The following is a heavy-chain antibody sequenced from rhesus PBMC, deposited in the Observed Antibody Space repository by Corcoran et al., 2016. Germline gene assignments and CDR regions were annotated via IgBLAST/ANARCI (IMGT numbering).Heavy chain of an antibody. V-gene: IGHV4-169*01. J-gene: IGHJ4*01. D-gene: IGHD1-44*01. CDR3: GRYIVSVGNFDY. CDR1: GTSIASHY. CDR2: FSGSGRGA. Sequence: QLQLQESGPGLVKPSETLSVACAVSGTSIASHYWGWIRQPPGKGLEWIARFSGSGRGAYSTPSLMSRVTLSVDTAKTHVSLNLIAVPAADTAVYYCGRYIVSVGNFDYWGQGVLVTVSS.